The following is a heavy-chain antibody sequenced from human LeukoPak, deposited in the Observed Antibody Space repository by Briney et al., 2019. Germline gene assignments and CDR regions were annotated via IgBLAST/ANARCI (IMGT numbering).Heavy chain of an antibody. D-gene: IGHD4-23*01. CDR2: IRYDGSNK. CDR1: GFTFSSYG. Sequence: GSLRLSCAAAGFTFSSYGLHWVRQAPGKGLEWVAFIRYDGSNKYYADSVKGRFTISRDNSKNTLYLQMNSLRAEDTAVYYCAKRNPRYGGNSNWGQGTLVTVSS. J-gene: IGHJ4*02. V-gene: IGHV3-30*02. CDR3: AKRNPRYGGNSN.